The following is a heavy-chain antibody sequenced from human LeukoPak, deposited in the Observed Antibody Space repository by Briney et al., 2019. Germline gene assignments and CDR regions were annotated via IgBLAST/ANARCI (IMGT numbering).Heavy chain of an antibody. CDR3: ARAYYYDSSGYYPGGDY. D-gene: IGHD3-22*01. CDR2: INPSAGST. Sequence: ASVKVSCKASGYTFSNYFLYWVRQAPGQGLEWMGIINPSAGSTSYAQKFQGRVTMTRDTSTSTVYMQLSSLRSEDTAAYYCARAYYYDSSGYYPGGDYWGQGTLVTVSS. V-gene: IGHV1-46*01. CDR1: GYTFSNYF. J-gene: IGHJ4*02.